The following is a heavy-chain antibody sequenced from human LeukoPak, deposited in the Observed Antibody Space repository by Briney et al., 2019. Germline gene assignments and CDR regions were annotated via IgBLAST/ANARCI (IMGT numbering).Heavy chain of an antibody. CDR2: ISGSGGST. CDR3: AKGIGYCSSTSCSTVPPWDGMDV. Sequence: GGSLRLSCAASGFTFSSYAMSWVRQAPGKGLEWVSAISGSGGSTYYADSVKGRFTISRDNSKNTLYLQMNSLRAEDTAVYYCAKGIGYCSSTSCSTVPPWDGMDVWGQGTTVTVSS. J-gene: IGHJ6*02. V-gene: IGHV3-23*01. D-gene: IGHD2-2*01. CDR1: GFTFSSYA.